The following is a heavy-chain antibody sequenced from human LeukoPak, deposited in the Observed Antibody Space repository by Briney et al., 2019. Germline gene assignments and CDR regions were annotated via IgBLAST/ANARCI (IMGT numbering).Heavy chain of an antibody. CDR2: INSDGTSR. D-gene: IGHD3-3*01. J-gene: IGHJ4*02. CDR1: GFIFTSHW. CDR3: AREQGITIFGVAPSGYFDY. V-gene: IGHV3-74*01. Sequence: GGSLRLSCAASGFIFTSHWMHWVRQGPGTGLVWVSRINSDGTSRSYGDSVKGRFTISRDNAKNSLYLQMNSLRAEDTAVYYCAREQGITIFGVAPSGYFDYWGQGTLVTVSS.